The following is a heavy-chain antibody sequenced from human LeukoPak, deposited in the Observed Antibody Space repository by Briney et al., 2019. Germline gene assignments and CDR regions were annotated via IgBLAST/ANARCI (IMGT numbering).Heavy chain of an antibody. CDR2: IKEDGSEK. CDR1: GFTFSTYW. Sequence: PGGSLRLSCEASGFTFSTYWMTWVRQAPGKGLEWVANIKEDGSEKYFVDSVKGRFTISRDNAKNSLYLQMNSLRAEDTAVYYCARRGGSGWFREQDYWGQGTLVTVSS. D-gene: IGHD3-10*01. CDR3: ARRGGSGWFREQDY. V-gene: IGHV3-7*01. J-gene: IGHJ4*02.